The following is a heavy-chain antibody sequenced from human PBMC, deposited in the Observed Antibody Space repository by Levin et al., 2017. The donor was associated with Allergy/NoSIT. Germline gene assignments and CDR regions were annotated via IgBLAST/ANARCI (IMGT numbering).Heavy chain of an antibody. Sequence: NPGGSLRLSCTVSGGFVSSSTYYWNWIRQPPGKGLEWIGYLYHGGSTNYNPSLKSRVTISVDTSKNQFSLRMTSVTAADTAVYYCARGAGYCSGGSCYEDAFDIWGRGTMVTVSS. CDR2: LYHGGST. J-gene: IGHJ3*02. V-gene: IGHV4-61*01. CDR3: ARGAGYCSGGSCYEDAFDI. CDR1: GGFVSSSTYY. D-gene: IGHD2-15*01.